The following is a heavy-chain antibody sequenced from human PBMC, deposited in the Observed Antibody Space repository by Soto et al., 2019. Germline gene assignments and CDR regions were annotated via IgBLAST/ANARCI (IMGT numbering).Heavy chain of an antibody. D-gene: IGHD4-17*01. J-gene: IGHJ5*02. CDR1: GCTFTGYY. CDR2: INPNSGGT. V-gene: IGHV1-2*04. CDR3: ARQPTTVTTLSWFDP. Sequence: ASVKVSCKASGCTFTGYYMHWVRQAPGQGLEWMGWINPNSGGTNYAQKFQGWVTMTRDTSISTAYMELSRLRSDDTAVYYCARQPTTVTTLSWFDPWGQGTLVTVSS.